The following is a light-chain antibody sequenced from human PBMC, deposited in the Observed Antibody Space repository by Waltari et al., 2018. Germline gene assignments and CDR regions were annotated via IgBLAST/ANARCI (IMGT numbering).Light chain of an antibody. V-gene: IGKV2-40*01. CDR2: IPS. CDR1: QSLLDSDDGNTY. J-gene: IGKJ2*01. CDR3: MQRIELPYT. Sequence: DIVMTQTPPPLPVTPGEPASIPCRSSQSLLDSDDGNTYLDWYLQKPGQSPQLLIYIPSSRASGVPDRFSGSRSGTDFTLKISRVEAEDVGVYYCMQRIELPYTFGQGTKLNIK.